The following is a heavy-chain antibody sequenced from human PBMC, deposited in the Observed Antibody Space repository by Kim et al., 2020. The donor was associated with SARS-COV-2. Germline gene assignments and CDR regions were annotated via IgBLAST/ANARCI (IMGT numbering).Heavy chain of an antibody. CDR2: IIPIFGTA. Sequence: SVKVSCKASGGTFSSYAISWVRQAPGQGLEWMGGIIPIFGTANYAQKFQGRVTITADESTSTAYMELSSLRSEDTAVYYCARVVFGELLPNYYYYGMDVWGQGTTVTVSS. CDR3: ARVVFGELLPNYYYYGMDV. J-gene: IGHJ6*02. V-gene: IGHV1-69*13. D-gene: IGHD3-10*02. CDR1: GGTFSSYA.